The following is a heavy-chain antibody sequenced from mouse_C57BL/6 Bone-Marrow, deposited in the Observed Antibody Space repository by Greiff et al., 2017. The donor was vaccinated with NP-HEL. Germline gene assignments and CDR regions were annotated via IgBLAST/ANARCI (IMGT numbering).Heavy chain of an antibody. CDR3: ARRAFAY. D-gene: IGHD3-1*01. Sequence: DVKLVESGGGLVQPGGSLKLSCAASGFTFSDYYMYWVRQTPEKRLEWVAYISNGGGSTYYPDTVKGRFTISRDNAKNTRYLQMSRLKSEDTAMYYCARRAFAYWGQGTLVTVSA. CDR2: ISNGGGST. V-gene: IGHV5-12*01. CDR1: GFTFSDYY. J-gene: IGHJ3*01.